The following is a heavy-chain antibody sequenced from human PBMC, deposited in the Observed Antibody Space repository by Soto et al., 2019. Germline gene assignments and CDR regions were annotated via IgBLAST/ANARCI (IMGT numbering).Heavy chain of an antibody. CDR3: ANQNGGSSSRYDY. D-gene: IGHD6-13*01. V-gene: IGHV3-23*01. CDR1: GFTFSSYA. J-gene: IGHJ4*02. Sequence: PGGSLRLSCAASGFTFSSYAMSWVRQAPGKGLEWVSAISGSGGSTYYADSVKGRFTISRDNSKNTLYLQMNSLRAEDTAVYYCANQNGGSSSRYDYWGQGTLVTVSS. CDR2: ISGSGGST.